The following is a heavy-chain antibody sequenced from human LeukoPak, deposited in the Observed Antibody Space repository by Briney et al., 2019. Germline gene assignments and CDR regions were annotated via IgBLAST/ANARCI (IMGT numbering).Heavy chain of an antibody. Sequence: SETLSLTCTVSGGSINNYYWSWIRQPPGKGLEWIGYVYYIGSTNYNPSLKSRVTISVDTSKNQFSLKLRSVTAADTAVYYCVRLFSIAAGLRPFDSWGQGTLVTVSS. J-gene: IGHJ4*02. CDR2: VYYIGST. V-gene: IGHV4-59*01. D-gene: IGHD6-25*01. CDR1: GGSINNYY. CDR3: VRLFSIAAGLRPFDS.